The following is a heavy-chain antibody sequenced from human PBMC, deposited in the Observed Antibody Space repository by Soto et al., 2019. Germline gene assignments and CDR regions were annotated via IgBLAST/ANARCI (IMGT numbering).Heavy chain of an antibody. J-gene: IGHJ4*02. CDR1: GGSIRGYY. D-gene: IGHD2-2*01. V-gene: IGHV4-4*07. Sequence: PSETLSLTCTVSGGSIRGYYWSWIRQPAGRGLEWSGRMHTSGSTNYNPSLKSRVTSSVDMSKSQLSLKLTSVTAADTALYCCVRASMPQAHFDDRGQGTLVTVSS. CDR3: VRASMPQAHFDD. CDR2: MHTSGST.